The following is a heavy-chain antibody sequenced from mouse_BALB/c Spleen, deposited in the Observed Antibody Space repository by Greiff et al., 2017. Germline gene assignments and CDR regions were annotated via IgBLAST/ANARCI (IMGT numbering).Heavy chain of an antibody. CDR3: ARDKEGWFAY. CDR1: GFTFPDYY. V-gene: IGHV7-3*02. Sequence: EVQGVESGGGLVQPGGSLRLSCATSGFTFPDYYMSWVRQPPGKALEWLGFIRNKANGYTTEYSASVKGRFTISRDNSQSILYLQMNTLRAEDSATYYCARDKEGWFAYWGQGTLVTVSA. J-gene: IGHJ3*01. CDR2: IRNKANGYTT.